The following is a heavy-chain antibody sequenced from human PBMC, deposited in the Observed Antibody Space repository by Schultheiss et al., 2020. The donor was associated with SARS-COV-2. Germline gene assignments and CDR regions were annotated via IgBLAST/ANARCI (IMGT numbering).Heavy chain of an antibody. CDR1: GGSFSGYY. Sequence: SQTLSLTCAVYGGSFSGYYWSWIRQPPGKGLEWIGEINHSGSTNYNPSLKSRVTISVDTSKNQFSLKLSSVTAADTAVYYCARGSVAAAGSDYWGQGTLVTVSS. CDR2: INHSGST. V-gene: IGHV4-34*01. D-gene: IGHD6-13*01. J-gene: IGHJ4*02. CDR3: ARGSVAAAGSDY.